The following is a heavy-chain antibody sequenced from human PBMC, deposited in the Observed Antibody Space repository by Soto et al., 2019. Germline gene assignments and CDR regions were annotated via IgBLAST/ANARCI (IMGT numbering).Heavy chain of an antibody. D-gene: IGHD6-13*01. CDR2: ITSSGSVI. V-gene: IGHV3-48*03. CDR3: ARAAAAGVDNY. CDR1: GFTFSNYE. Sequence: HPGGSLRLSCAASGFTFSNYEMNWVRQAPGKGLEWVSYITSSGSVIYYADSVKGRFTISRDNAKNSLYLQMNSLRAEDTAVYYCARAAAAGVDNYWGQGTLVTVSS. J-gene: IGHJ4*02.